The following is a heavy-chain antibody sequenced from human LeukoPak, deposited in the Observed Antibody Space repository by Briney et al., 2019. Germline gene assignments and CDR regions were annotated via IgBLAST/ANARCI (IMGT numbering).Heavy chain of an antibody. J-gene: IGHJ5*02. CDR3: AKNFGIAAAGTPYNWFDP. Sequence: GGSLRLSCAASGFTFRSYAMSWVRQPPGKGLEWVSAVSDSGDATRYADSVKGRFTISRDISKDTLYLQMNSLRAEDTAVYYCAKNFGIAAAGTPYNWFDPWGQGTLVTVSS. CDR1: GFTFRSYA. D-gene: IGHD6-13*01. V-gene: IGHV3-23*01. CDR2: VSDSGDAT.